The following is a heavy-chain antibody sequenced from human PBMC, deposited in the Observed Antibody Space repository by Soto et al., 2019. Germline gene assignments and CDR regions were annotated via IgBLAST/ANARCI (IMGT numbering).Heavy chain of an antibody. J-gene: IGHJ4*02. CDR2: IDVGSANA. CDR1: GFTFSSSA. D-gene: IGHD5-18*01. CDR3: AADVGGYTYGLARH. V-gene: IGHV1-58*01. Sequence: QMQLVQSGPEVKKPGTSVKVSCKTSGFTFSSSAVHWVRQARGHRLQWIGWIDVGSANANYAQMLQERVTISRDMSTSTAHMELSSLRPEDTAVYYCAADVGGYTYGLARHWGPGTLVTVSS.